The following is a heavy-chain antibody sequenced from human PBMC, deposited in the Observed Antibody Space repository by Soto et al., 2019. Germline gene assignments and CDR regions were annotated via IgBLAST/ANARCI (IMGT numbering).Heavy chain of an antibody. Sequence: SETLSLTCTVSGGSISSGGYYWSWIRQHPRKGLEWIGYIYYSGSTYYNPSLKSRVTISVDTSKNQFSLKLSSVTAADTAGYYCARYTNAIAARPGIDYWGQGTLGTVSS. CDR1: GGSISSGGYY. V-gene: IGHV4-31*03. D-gene: IGHD6-6*01. J-gene: IGHJ4*02. CDR3: ARYTNAIAARPGIDY. CDR2: IYYSGST.